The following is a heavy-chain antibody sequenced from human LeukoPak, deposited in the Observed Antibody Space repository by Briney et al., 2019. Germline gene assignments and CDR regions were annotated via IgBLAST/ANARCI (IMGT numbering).Heavy chain of an antibody. Sequence: GGSLRLSCAASGFTFDDYDIHWVRQAPGKGLEWVSLISGDGGSTYYADSVKGRFTISRDNSKNSLYLQMNSLRTEDTALYYCAKAWFGERSGGGSDYWGQGTLVTVSS. D-gene: IGHD3-10*01. CDR3: AKAWFGERSGGGSDY. V-gene: IGHV3-43*02. CDR2: ISGDGGST. J-gene: IGHJ4*02. CDR1: GFTFDDYD.